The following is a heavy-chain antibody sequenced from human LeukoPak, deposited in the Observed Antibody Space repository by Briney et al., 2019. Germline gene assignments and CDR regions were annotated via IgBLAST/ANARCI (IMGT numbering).Heavy chain of an antibody. CDR3: ARGNHYCSGGSCYSYYFDY. V-gene: IGHV4-34*01. J-gene: IGHJ4*02. CDR1: GGSFSGYY. CDR2: INHSGST. D-gene: IGHD2-15*01. Sequence: PSETLSLTCAVYGGSFSGYYWSWIRQPPGKGLEWIGEINHSGSTNYNPSLKSRVTISVDTSKNQFSLKLSSVTAADTAVYYCARGNHYCSGGSCYSYYFDYRGQGTLVTVSS.